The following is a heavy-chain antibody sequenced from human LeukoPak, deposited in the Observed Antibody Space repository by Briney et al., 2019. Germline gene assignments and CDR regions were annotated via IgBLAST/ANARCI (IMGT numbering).Heavy chain of an antibody. Sequence: GGSLKLSCAASGFTFSGSAMHWVRQPSGKGPEWVGRIRTKANNYATAYVASVKGRFTISRDDSKNTGYLQMNSLRTEDTAVYYCTTSDDAGERDYWGQGTLVTVSS. CDR1: GFTFSGSA. V-gene: IGHV3-73*01. CDR2: IRTKANNYAT. CDR3: TTSDDAGERDY. D-gene: IGHD1-1*01. J-gene: IGHJ4*02.